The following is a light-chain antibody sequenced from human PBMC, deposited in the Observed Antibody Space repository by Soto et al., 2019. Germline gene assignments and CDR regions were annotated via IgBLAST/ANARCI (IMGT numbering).Light chain of an antibody. CDR1: QAVPTR. CDR3: HQRQSWPRT. Sequence: EIVFTQSPATLSSFPGDRVTLXCRSSQAVPTRLAWYQHKPGQAPRLLIYLASNRAAGVPARFSGSGSGTDFTLTISDVEPEDFAVYYCHQRQSWPRTFGQGTKVDIK. J-gene: IGKJ1*01. CDR2: LAS. V-gene: IGKV3-11*01.